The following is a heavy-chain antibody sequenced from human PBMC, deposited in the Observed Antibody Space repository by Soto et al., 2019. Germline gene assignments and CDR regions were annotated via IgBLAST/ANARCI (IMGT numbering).Heavy chain of an antibody. J-gene: IGHJ6*02. D-gene: IGHD2-2*01. CDR2: IIPLPGTA. V-gene: IGHV1-69*01. Sequence: QVQLVQSGAEVKKPGSSVKVSCKASGGTFSSYAISWVRQAPGQGLEWMGGIIPLPGTANYAQRFQGRGTITADESTSTAYMELSSLRSEDTAVYYCARSQGSSTSLEIYYYYYYGMDVWGQGTTVTVSS. CDR3: ARSQGSSTSLEIYYYYYYGMDV. CDR1: GGTFSSYA.